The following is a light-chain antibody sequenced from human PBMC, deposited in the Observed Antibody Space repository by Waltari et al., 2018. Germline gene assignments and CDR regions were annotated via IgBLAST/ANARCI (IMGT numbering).Light chain of an antibody. CDR2: DVS. CDR1: SSDVGFYNY. Sequence: QSALTQPASVSGSPGQSITISCTGTSSDVGFYNYDSWYQQHPGKAPKLMIYDVSERPAGVSNRCSGSKSGNTASLTISGLQAEDEADYYCNSYAGSSSWVFGGGTKLTIL. V-gene: IGLV2-14*01. J-gene: IGLJ3*02. CDR3: NSYAGSSSWV.